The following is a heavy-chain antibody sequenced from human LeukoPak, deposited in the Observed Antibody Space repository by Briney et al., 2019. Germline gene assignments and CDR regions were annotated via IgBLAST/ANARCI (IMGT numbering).Heavy chain of an antibody. J-gene: IGHJ3*02. CDR3: ARDPIKRYGDYVREAFDI. Sequence: PSETLSLTCAVYGGSFSGYYWSWIRQPPGKGLEWIGEINHSGSTNYNPSLKSRVTISVDTSKNQFSLKLSSVTAADTAVYYCARDPIKRYGDYVREAFDIWGQGTMVTVSS. V-gene: IGHV4-34*01. D-gene: IGHD4-17*01. CDR2: INHSGST. CDR1: GGSFSGYY.